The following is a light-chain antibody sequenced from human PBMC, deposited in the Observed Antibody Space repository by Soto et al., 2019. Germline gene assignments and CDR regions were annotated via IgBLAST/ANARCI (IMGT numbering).Light chain of an antibody. J-gene: IGKJ1*01. Sequence: TQSPATLCVSAGERATPSCRASQSVNTNFAWYQTTPGQAPSLLIYGASSRATGIPDRLSGSGSGTDFTLTISRMEPEDFAVYYCQQYGSSGTFGQGTKVDI. CDR1: QSVNTN. CDR2: GAS. CDR3: QQYGSSGT. V-gene: IGKV3-20*01.